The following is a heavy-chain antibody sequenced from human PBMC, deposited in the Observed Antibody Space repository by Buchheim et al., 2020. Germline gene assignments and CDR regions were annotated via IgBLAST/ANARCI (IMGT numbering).Heavy chain of an antibody. D-gene: IGHD3-16*02. V-gene: IGHV4-34*01. CDR1: GGSFSGYY. Sequence: QVQLQQWGAGLLKPSETLSLTCAVYGGSFSGYYWSWIRQPPGKGLEWIGYIYYSGSTYYNPSLKSRVTISVDTSKNQFSLKLSSVTAADTAVYYCARAGFSYDYVWGSYRYKGYFDYWGQGTL. CDR2: IYYSGST. J-gene: IGHJ4*02. CDR3: ARAGFSYDYVWGSYRYKGYFDY.